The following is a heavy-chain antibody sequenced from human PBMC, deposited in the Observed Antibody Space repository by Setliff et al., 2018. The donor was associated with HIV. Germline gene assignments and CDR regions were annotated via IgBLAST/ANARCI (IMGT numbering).Heavy chain of an antibody. CDR3: ARDLGTGDYFDY. CDR2: INHSGST. Sequence: PSETLSLTCAVYGGSFSGYYWSWVRQPPGKGLEWIGEINHSGSTNYNPSLKSRVTISVDTSKNQFSLKLSSVTAADTAVYYCARDLGTGDYFDYWGQGALVTVSS. D-gene: IGHD3-10*01. CDR1: GGSFSGYY. J-gene: IGHJ4*02. V-gene: IGHV4-34*01.